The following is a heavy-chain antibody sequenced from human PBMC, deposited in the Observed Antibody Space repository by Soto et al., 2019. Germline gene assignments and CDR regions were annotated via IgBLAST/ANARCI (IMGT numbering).Heavy chain of an antibody. Sequence: SETLSLTCNVSGGSITNSGYYWNWIRQPAGKGLEWIGRVSTSGATNYNPSLESRVTMSVDTSKKQFSLKLTSVTAADTAVYFCARADYEILTGSYAMDVWGQGTTVTVSS. CDR3: ARADYEILTGSYAMDV. CDR1: GGSITNSGYY. D-gene: IGHD3-9*01. CDR2: VSTSGAT. V-gene: IGHV4-4*07. J-gene: IGHJ6*02.